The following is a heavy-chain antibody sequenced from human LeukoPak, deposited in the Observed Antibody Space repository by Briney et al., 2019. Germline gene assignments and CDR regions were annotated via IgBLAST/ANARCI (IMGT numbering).Heavy chain of an antibody. Sequence: GGSLRLSCAASGFTFSGSAMSWVRQAPGKGLEWVSLISFSGGSTYYADSVKGRFTISRDNSKDTLYLQMNSLRAEDTAIYYCARDIQLSTWGLGTMVTVSS. CDR3: ARDIQLST. CDR2: ISFSGGST. D-gene: IGHD5-24*01. J-gene: IGHJ3*01. CDR1: GFTFSGSA. V-gene: IGHV3-23*01.